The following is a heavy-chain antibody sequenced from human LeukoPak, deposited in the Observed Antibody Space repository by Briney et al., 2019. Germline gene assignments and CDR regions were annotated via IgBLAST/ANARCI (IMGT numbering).Heavy chain of an antibody. CDR2: IYHSGST. Sequence: PSETLPLTCAVSGYSISSGYYWGWIRQPPGKGLEWIGSIYHSGSTYYNPSLKSRVTISVDTSKNQLSLKLSSVTAADTAVYYCARYSYGYYFDYWGQGTLVTVSS. J-gene: IGHJ4*02. V-gene: IGHV4-38-2*01. CDR3: ARYSYGYYFDY. CDR1: GYSISSGYY. D-gene: IGHD5-18*01.